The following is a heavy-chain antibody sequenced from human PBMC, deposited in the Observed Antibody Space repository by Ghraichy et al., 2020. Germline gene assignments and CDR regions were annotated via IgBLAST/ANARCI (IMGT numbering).Heavy chain of an antibody. J-gene: IGHJ4*02. D-gene: IGHD2-2*02. V-gene: IGHV4-34*01. Sequence: SETLSLTCAVYGGSFSGYYWSWIRQPPGKGLEWIGEINHSGSTNYNPSLKSRVTISVDTSKNQFSLKLSSVTAADTAVYYCARGRGARHCSSTSCYIFHSPSSDLVSATAIRYVPYYFDYWGQGTLVTVSS. CDR3: ARGRGARHCSSTSCYIFHSPSSDLVSATAIRYVPYYFDY. CDR1: GGSFSGYY. CDR2: INHSGST.